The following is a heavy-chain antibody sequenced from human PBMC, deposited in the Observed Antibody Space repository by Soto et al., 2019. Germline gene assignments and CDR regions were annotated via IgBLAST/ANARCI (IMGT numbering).Heavy chain of an antibody. CDR3: AKDLGLARNLVVTRSDY. V-gene: IGHV3-23*01. Sequence: GGSLRLSCAASGFTFSSYAMSWVRQAPGKGLEWVSAISGSGRSTYYADSVKGRFTISRDNSKNTLCLQMNSRRAEDTAIYYCAKDLGLARNLVVTRSDYWGQGILFTFSS. D-gene: IGHD3-22*01. CDR1: GFTFSSYA. CDR2: ISGSGRST. J-gene: IGHJ4*02.